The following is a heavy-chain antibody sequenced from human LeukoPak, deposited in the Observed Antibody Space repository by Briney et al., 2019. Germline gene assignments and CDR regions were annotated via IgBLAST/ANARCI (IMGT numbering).Heavy chain of an antibody. D-gene: IGHD3-22*01. CDR1: GYTFTSYG. J-gene: IGHJ3*02. CDR2: IIAYNGNT. V-gene: IGHV1-18*01. CDR3: ATLSYPRGSSGYHDAFDI. Sequence: ASVKVSCKASGYTFTSYGISWVRPAPGQGLEWMGWIIAYNGNTNYAQKLQCRGTMTTDTSTRTAYMEQRSLRSDDTGVYYCATLSYPRGSSGYHDAFDIWGQGTMVTVSS.